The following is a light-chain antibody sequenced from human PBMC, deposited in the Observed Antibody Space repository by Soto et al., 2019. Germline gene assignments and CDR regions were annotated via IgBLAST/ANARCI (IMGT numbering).Light chain of an antibody. CDR1: SSDVGGYNY. CDR3: SSYAGRNNLV. J-gene: IGLJ2*01. Sequence: QSALTQPPSASGSPGQSVTISCTGTSSDVGGYNYVSWYQQHPGKAPKLMIYEVTKRPSGVPDRFSGSKSGNTASLTGSGIQAEDEADYYCSSYAGRNNLVFGGGTQLTVL. V-gene: IGLV2-8*01. CDR2: EVT.